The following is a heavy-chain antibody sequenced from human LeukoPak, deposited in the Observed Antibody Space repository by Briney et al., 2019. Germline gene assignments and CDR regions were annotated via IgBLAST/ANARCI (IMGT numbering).Heavy chain of an antibody. Sequence: GGSLRLSCAASGFTFSSYGMHWVHQAPGKGLEWVAVISYDGSNKYYADSVKGRFTISRDNSKNTLYLQMNSLRAEDTAVYYCARVKSCGGDCYYPDAFDIWGQGTMVTVSS. J-gene: IGHJ3*02. V-gene: IGHV3-30*03. CDR1: GFTFSSYG. D-gene: IGHD2-21*02. CDR3: ARVKSCGGDCYYPDAFDI. CDR2: ISYDGSNK.